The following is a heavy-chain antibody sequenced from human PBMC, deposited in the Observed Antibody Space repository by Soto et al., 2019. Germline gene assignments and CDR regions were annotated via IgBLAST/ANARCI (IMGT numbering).Heavy chain of an antibody. D-gene: IGHD3-10*01. Sequence: SETLSLTCTVSGGSISSYYWSWIRQPPGKGLEWIGYIYYSGSTNYNPSLKSRDTISIDTSKNQFSLKLSSVTAADTAVYYCASSEGRYWGQGTLVTVSS. J-gene: IGHJ4*02. CDR3: ASSEGRY. CDR1: GGSISSYY. V-gene: IGHV4-59*08. CDR2: IYYSGST.